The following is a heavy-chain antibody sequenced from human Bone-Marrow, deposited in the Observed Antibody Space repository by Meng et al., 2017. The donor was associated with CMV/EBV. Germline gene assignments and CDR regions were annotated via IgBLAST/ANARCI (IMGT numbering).Heavy chain of an antibody. CDR3: ARDLRDIVVVPAARGGMDV. CDR2: IIPICGTA. V-gene: IGHV1-69*05. CDR1: GGTFSTFSNYA. Sequence: AVKVSCKASGGTFSTFSNYAISWVRQAPGQGLEWMGGIIPICGTADYAQKFQGRVTITTEESTSTAYMELSSLRSEDTGVYYCARDLRDIVVVPAARGGMDVWGQGTTVTVSS. J-gene: IGHJ6*02. D-gene: IGHD2-2*01.